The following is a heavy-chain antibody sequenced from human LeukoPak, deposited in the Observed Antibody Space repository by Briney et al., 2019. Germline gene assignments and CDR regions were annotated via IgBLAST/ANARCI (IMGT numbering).Heavy chain of an antibody. CDR1: GFTFSSYW. V-gene: IGHV3-7*01. CDR2: IKQDGSEK. Sequence: GGSLRLSCAASGFTFSSYWMNWVRQAPGKGLEWVANIKQDGSEKDYVDSVKGRFTISRDNAKNSLYLQMNSLRAEDTAVYYCARVSSLAVAGFFDYWGQGILVTVSS. J-gene: IGHJ4*02. CDR3: ARVSSLAVAGFFDY. D-gene: IGHD6-19*01.